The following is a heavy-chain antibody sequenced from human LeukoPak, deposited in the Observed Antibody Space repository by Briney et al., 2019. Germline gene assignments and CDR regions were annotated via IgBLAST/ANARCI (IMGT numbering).Heavy chain of an antibody. CDR3: ARERSMNRLGPRWFDP. CDR2: ISSSSSTI. D-gene: IGHD2-8*01. V-gene: IGHV3-48*02. CDR1: GFTFSIYS. Sequence: GGSLRLSCAASGFTFSIYSMNWVRQAPGKGLEWVSYISSSSSTIYYADSVKGRFTISRDNAKNSLYLQMNSLRDEDTAVYYCARERSMNRLGPRWFDPWGQGTLVTVSS. J-gene: IGHJ5*02.